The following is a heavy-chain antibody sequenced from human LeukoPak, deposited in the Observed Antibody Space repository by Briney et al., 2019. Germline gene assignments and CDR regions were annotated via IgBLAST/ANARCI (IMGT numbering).Heavy chain of an antibody. CDR3: AKLTYYYDSSGYYS. V-gene: IGHV3-23*01. Sequence: GGSLRLSCAASGFTFSSYAMSWVRQAPGKGLEWVSAISGSGGSTYYADSVKGRLTISRDNSKNTLYLQMNSLRAEDTAVYYCAKLTYYYDSSGYYSWGQGTLVTVSS. J-gene: IGHJ4*02. CDR1: GFTFSSYA. D-gene: IGHD3-22*01. CDR2: ISGSGGST.